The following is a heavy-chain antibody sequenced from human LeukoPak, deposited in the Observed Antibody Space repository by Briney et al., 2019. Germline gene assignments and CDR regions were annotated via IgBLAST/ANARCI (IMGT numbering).Heavy chain of an antibody. V-gene: IGHV4-4*07. D-gene: IGHD3-22*01. CDR3: ARARVADYYDSSGYYYIFDY. Sequence: PSXXLSLTCTVSGGSISSYYWSWIRQPAGKGLEWIGRIYTSGSTNYNPSLKSRVTISVDTSKNQFSLKLSSVTAADTAVYYCARARVADYYDSSGYYYIFDYWGQGTLVTVSS. J-gene: IGHJ4*02. CDR2: IYTSGST. CDR1: GGSISSYY.